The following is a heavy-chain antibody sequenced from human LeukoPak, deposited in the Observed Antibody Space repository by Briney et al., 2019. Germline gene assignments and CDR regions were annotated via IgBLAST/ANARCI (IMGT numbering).Heavy chain of an antibody. J-gene: IGHJ4*02. V-gene: IGHV3-23*01. CDR3: ARDSDYAFDH. Sequence: GGSLRLSCAASGFTFSSYAMSWVRQARGKGLEWVSAISGSGGSTYYADSVKGRFTISRDNSKNTLYLQMNSLRPEDTAVYYCARDSDYAFDHWGQGTLVTVSS. CDR1: GFTFSSYA. D-gene: IGHD4/OR15-4a*01. CDR2: ISGSGGST.